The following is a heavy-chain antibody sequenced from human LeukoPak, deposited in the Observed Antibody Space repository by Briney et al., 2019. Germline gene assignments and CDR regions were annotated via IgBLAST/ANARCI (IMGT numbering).Heavy chain of an antibody. CDR2: ISGSGSST. V-gene: IGHV3-23*01. CDR1: GFTFTNYA. Sequence: GGSLRLSCAASGFTFTNYAMTWVRQAPGKGLEWVSTISGSGSSTYYADSVKGRFTISRDNSKNTLYLQMNSLRAEDTAVYYCAKAHGGGGSKGNLYSDYWGQGTLVTVSS. J-gene: IGHJ4*02. D-gene: IGHD6-25*01. CDR3: AKAHGGGGSKGNLYSDY.